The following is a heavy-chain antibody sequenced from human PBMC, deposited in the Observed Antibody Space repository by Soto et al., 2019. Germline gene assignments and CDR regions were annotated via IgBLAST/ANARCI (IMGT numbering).Heavy chain of an antibody. Sequence: PGGSLRLSCAASGFTFSTYGMHWVRQAPGKGLEWVAVVSYDGSNKNYADSVKGRFTISRDNSKNTLYLQMNSLRAEDTAVYYCAKESGSYHQSYFAYWGQGTMVTV. CDR1: GFTFSTYG. D-gene: IGHD1-26*01. J-gene: IGHJ4*02. V-gene: IGHV3-30*18. CDR3: AKESGSYHQSYFAY. CDR2: VSYDGSNK.